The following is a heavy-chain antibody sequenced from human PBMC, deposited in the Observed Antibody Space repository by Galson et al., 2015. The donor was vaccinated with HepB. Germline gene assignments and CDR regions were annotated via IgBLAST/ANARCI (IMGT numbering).Heavy chain of an antibody. CDR3: ARAIYYRFRSSWYTGTNDY. V-gene: IGHV3-7*01. D-gene: IGHD6-13*01. Sequence: SLRLSCAASGFTFSSYWMSWVRQAPGKGLEWVANIKQDGSEKYYVDSVKGRFTISRDNAKNSLYLQMNSLRAEDTAVYYCARAIYYRFRSSWYTGTNDYWGQGTLVTVSS. J-gene: IGHJ4*02. CDR1: GFTFSSYW. CDR2: IKQDGSEK.